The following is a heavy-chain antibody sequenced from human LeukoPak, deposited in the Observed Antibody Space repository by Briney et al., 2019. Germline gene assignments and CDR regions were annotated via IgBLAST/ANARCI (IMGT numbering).Heavy chain of an antibody. CDR3: ARSDHLRYFDWFHAFDI. D-gene: IGHD3-9*01. Sequence: SQTLSLTCTVSGGSISSGSYYWSWIRQPAGKGLEWIGRIYTSGSTNYNPSLKSRVTISVDTSKNQFSLKLSSVTAADTAVYYCARSDHLRYFDWFHAFDIWGQGTMVTVSS. CDR1: GGSISSGSYY. J-gene: IGHJ3*02. V-gene: IGHV4-61*02. CDR2: IYTSGST.